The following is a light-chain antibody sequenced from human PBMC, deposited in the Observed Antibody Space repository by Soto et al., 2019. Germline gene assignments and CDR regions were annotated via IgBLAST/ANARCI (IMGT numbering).Light chain of an antibody. CDR2: LGS. CDR1: QSLLHSNGYNY. Sequence: DIVMTQSPLSLPVTPGEPASISCRSSQSLLHSNGYNYLDWYLQKPGQSPQLLIYLGSNRASGVLDRFSVSGSVTDFTLKISRVEAVYFWVYSCMQALQTLHTFGRGTKLEIK. CDR3: MQALQTLHT. V-gene: IGKV2-28*01. J-gene: IGKJ2*01.